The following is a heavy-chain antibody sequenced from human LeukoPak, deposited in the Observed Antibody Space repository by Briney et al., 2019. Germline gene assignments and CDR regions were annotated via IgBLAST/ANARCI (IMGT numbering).Heavy chain of an antibody. CDR3: AVTGGRFDP. V-gene: IGHV4-39*07. Sequence: SETLSLTCTVSGGSISSSSYYWGWIRQPPGKGLEWIGSIYYSGSTYYNPSLKSRVTISVDTSKNQFSLKLSSVTAADTAVYYCAVTGGRFDPWGQGTLVTVSS. CDR1: GGSISSSSYY. J-gene: IGHJ5*02. D-gene: IGHD3-10*01. CDR2: IYYSGST.